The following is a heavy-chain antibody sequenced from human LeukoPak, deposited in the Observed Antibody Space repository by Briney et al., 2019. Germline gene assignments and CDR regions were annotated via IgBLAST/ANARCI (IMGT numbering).Heavy chain of an antibody. CDR3: ARDEAAAGHGY. Sequence: GGSLRLSCATSGFTFSSHAIHWVRQAPGKGLEWMTVISYDGSNKYYADSVKGRFTISRDNSKNTLYLQMNSLRAEDTAVYYCARDEAAAGHGYWGQGTLVTVSS. V-gene: IGHV3-30*04. CDR1: GFTFSSHA. D-gene: IGHD6-13*01. CDR2: ISYDGSNK. J-gene: IGHJ4*02.